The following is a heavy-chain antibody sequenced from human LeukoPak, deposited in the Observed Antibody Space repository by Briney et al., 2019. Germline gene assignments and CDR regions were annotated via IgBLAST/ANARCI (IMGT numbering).Heavy chain of an antibody. Sequence: ASVKVSCKASGYTFISYDINWVRQATGQGLEWMGWMNPNSGNTGYAQKFQGRVTITRNTSISTAYMELSSLRSEDTAVYYCARVQCYGRSCYSVDAFDIWGQGTMVTVSS. CDR1: GYTFISYD. CDR2: MNPNSGNT. CDR3: ARVQCYGRSCYSVDAFDI. V-gene: IGHV1-8*03. D-gene: IGHD2-15*01. J-gene: IGHJ3*02.